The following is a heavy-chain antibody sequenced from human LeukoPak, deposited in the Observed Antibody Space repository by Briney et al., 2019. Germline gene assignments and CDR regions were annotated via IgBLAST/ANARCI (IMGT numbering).Heavy chain of an antibody. CDR1: GFTFTSSA. CDR2: IVVGSGNT. J-gene: IGHJ6*02. CDR3: ARPRDCSGGSCYSYYYGMDV. Sequence: ASVKVSCKASGFTFTSSAVQWVRQARGQRLEWIGWIVVGSGNTNYAQKFQGRVTITRDMSTSTAYMELSSLRSEDTAVYYCARPRDCSGGSCYSYYYGMDVWGQGTTVTVSS. V-gene: IGHV1-58*01. D-gene: IGHD2-15*01.